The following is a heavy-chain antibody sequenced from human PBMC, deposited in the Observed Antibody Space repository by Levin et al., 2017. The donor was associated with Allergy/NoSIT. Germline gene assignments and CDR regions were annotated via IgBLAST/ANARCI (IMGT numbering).Heavy chain of an antibody. CDR1: GFTFGDSP. D-gene: IGHD6-13*01. V-gene: IGHV3-49*03. Sequence: GESLKISCTASGFTFGDSPMSWFRQAPGKGLGWVGFIRRKAHGGTTENAAAVKGRFTLSRDDSKSIAYLQMNSLNTEDTAVYYCASERNGRHWGNLGAAGTGWFDPWGRGTLVTVSS. CDR3: ASERNGRHWGNLGAAGTGWFDP. CDR2: IRRKAHGGTT. J-gene: IGHJ5*02.